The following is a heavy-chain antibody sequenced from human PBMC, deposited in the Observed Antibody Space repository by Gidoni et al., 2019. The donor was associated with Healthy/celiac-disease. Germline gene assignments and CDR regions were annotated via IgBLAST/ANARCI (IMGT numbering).Heavy chain of an antibody. J-gene: IGHJ1*01. Sequence: EVQLVESGGGLVQPGGSLSLSCAASGVTFRSCAMSWVRQAPGKGLEWVSAISGSGGSTYYADSVKGRFTISRDNSKNTLYLQMNSLRAEDTAVYYCAKDGGKQWLAEPFQHWGQGTLVTVSS. V-gene: IGHV3-23*04. CDR1: GVTFRSCA. CDR3: AKDGGKQWLAEPFQH. CDR2: ISGSGGST. D-gene: IGHD6-19*01.